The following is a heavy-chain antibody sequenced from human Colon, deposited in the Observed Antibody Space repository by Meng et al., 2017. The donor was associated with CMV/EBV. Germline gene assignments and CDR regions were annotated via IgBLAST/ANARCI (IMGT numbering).Heavy chain of an antibody. CDR1: GGSFSNYY. V-gene: IGHV4-34*01. D-gene: IGHD3-10*01. J-gene: IGHJ4*02. CDR2: IHQSGIT. CDR3: AGGTYQAWEVLYF. Sequence: QLQEWGRVLLNPSETLALTVVVPGGSFSNYYWSWIRQSPGKGLEWIGDIHQSGITNHNPSLKSRVTISIDTSKNQFSLKLSSVTAADTALYYCAGGTYQAWEVLYFWGQGTLVTVSS.